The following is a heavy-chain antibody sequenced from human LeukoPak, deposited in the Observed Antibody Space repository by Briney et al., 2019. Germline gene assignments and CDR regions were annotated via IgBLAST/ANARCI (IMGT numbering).Heavy chain of an antibody. D-gene: IGHD3-10*01. Sequence: PGGSLRLSCAASGFTVSGYYMSWVRQAPGKGLEWVSGISAGGGNTYYADSVQGRFTISRDNSKNTLYLQVNSLKAEDTATYYCAKGMVRGVIPDYWGQGTLVTVSS. CDR2: ISAGGGNT. CDR3: AKGMVRGVIPDY. CDR1: GFTVSGYY. J-gene: IGHJ4*02. V-gene: IGHV3-23*01.